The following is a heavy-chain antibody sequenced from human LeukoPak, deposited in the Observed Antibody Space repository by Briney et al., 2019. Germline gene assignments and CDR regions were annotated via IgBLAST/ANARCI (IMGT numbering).Heavy chain of an antibody. CDR1: GYTFTVYY. D-gene: IGHD1-26*01. CDR2: INPNSGGT. Sequence: ASVKVSCKASGYTFTVYYMHWVRQAPGQGLEWMGWINPNSGGTNYAQKFQGRVTMTRDTSISTAYMELSRLRSDDTAVYYCSGSYYVYYFEYWGQGTLVTVSS. V-gene: IGHV1-2*02. CDR3: SGSYYVYYFEY. J-gene: IGHJ4*02.